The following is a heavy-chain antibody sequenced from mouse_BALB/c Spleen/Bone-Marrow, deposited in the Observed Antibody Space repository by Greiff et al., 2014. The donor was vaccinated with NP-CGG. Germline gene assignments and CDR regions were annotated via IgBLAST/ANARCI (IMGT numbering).Heavy chain of an antibody. V-gene: IGHV14-3*02. CDR1: GFNIKDTF. CDR3: ARWLVRMDY. D-gene: IGHD2-3*01. CDR2: IDPANDNT. Sequence: VQLQQSGAELVKPGASVKLSCTASGFNIKDTFMNWVKQRPEKSLEWIGRIDPANDNTEYDPKFQGQSTITTDKSSNKAYLQLNSLTSEDTAVYYCARWLVRMDYWGQGTSVTVSS. J-gene: IGHJ4*01.